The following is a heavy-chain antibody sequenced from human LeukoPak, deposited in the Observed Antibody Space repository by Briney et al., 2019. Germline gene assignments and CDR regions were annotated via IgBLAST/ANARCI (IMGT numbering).Heavy chain of an antibody. CDR3: AKGDVHYDFWSGYHKTS. Sequence: GGSLRLSCAASGFAFSSYGMHWVRQAPGKGLEWVAFIRSDGSNKYYADSVKGRFTISRDNSKNTLYLQMNSLRAEDTAVYYCAKGDVHYDFWSGYHKTSWGPGTLVTVSS. CDR2: IRSDGSNK. D-gene: IGHD3-3*01. V-gene: IGHV3-30*02. CDR1: GFAFSSYG. J-gene: IGHJ5*02.